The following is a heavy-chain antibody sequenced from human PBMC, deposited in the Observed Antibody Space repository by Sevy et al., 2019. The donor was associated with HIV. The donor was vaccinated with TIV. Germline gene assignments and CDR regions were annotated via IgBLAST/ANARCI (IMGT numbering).Heavy chain of an antibody. D-gene: IGHD1-1*01. CDR3: SRRGIQLRGSDYFYYGLDV. CDR2: IFPGDSDT. Sequence: GESLKISCKGSGYSFSTYWIAWVRQMPGKGLELMGLIFPGDSDTRYSPSFQGQVTISADKSIGTSYLQWNSLKASDTATYYCSRRGIQLRGSDYFYYGLDVWGQGTTVTVSS. CDR1: GYSFSTYW. V-gene: IGHV5-51*01. J-gene: IGHJ6*02.